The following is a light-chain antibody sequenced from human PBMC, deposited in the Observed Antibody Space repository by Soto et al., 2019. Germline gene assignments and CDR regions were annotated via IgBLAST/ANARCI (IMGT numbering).Light chain of an antibody. V-gene: IGKV1-5*01. CDR2: DVS. Sequence: DIQMTQSPSTLSASVGDRVTITCRASQSISIWLAWYQQKPGKAPKLLIYDVSSLGSGVPSRFFGSGSGTEFTLTISSLQPDDFATYYCQQSNAFWTFGQGTKVEIK. J-gene: IGKJ1*01. CDR1: QSISIW. CDR3: QQSNAFWT.